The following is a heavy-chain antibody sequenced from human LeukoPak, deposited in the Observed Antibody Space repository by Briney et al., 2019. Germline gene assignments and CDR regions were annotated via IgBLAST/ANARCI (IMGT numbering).Heavy chain of an antibody. D-gene: IGHD3-10*01. CDR1: GYSFTSYW. V-gene: IGHV5-10-1*01. CDR2: IDPSDSYT. CDR3: ARRRGITMVRGVIKFDAFDI. J-gene: IGHJ3*02. Sequence: GESLRISCKGSGYSFTSYWISWVRQMPGKGLEWMGRIDPSDSYTNYSPSFQGHVTISADKSISTAYLQWSSLKASDTAMYYCARRRGITMVRGVIKFDAFDIWGQETMVTVFS.